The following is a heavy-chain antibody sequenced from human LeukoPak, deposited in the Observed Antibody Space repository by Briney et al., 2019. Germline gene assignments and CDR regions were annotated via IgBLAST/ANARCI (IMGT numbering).Heavy chain of an antibody. CDR3: ARDFSKYCSGGSCPIDY. D-gene: IGHD2-15*01. J-gene: IGHJ4*02. Sequence: GASVKVSCKASGYTFTGYYMHWVRQAPGQGLEWMGWINPNSGGTNYAQKFQGRVTMTRDTSISTAYMELSRLRSDDTAVYYCARDFSKYCSGGSCPIDYWGQGTLVTVSS. V-gene: IGHV1-2*02. CDR1: GYTFTGYY. CDR2: INPNSGGT.